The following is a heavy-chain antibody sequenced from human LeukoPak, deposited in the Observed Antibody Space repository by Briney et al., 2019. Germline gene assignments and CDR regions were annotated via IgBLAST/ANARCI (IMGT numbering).Heavy chain of an antibody. CDR3: ARNMDSSGYYYSDY. J-gene: IGHJ4*02. CDR2: IIPILGIA. Sequence: GASVKVSCKASGGTFSSYAISWVRQAPGQGLEWMGRIIPILGIANYAQKFQGRVTITADKSTSTAYMELSSLRSEDTAVYYCARNMDSSGYYYSDYWGQGTLVTVSS. V-gene: IGHV1-69*04. CDR1: GGTFSSYA. D-gene: IGHD3-22*01.